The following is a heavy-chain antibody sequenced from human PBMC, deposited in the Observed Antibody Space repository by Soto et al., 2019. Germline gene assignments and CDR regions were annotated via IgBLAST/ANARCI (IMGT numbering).Heavy chain of an antibody. CDR1: GGSISSGTSY. D-gene: IGHD4-17*01. J-gene: IGHJ4*02. Sequence: PSETLSLTCTVSGGSISSGTSYWSWIRQRPGKGLEWIGYIFYSGSFYYTPSLRGRVMILADTSKNQFTLRLSSVTAADTAVYYCARRHMTTVTTALRGQAGVGSYYFDYWGQGTLVTVSS. V-gene: IGHV4-31*03. CDR3: ARRHMTTVTTALRGQAGVGSYYFDY. CDR2: IFYSGSF.